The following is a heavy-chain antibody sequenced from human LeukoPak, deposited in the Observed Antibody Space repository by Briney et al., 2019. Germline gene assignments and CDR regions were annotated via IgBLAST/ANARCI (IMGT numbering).Heavy chain of an antibody. J-gene: IGHJ4*02. Sequence: GGSLRLSCAASRFTFSSYGMSWVRQAPGKGVEWVSAISDSGGSTDYADSVKGRFTISRDNFKNTLYLQMNSLRAEDTAVYYCAKDELDDILTGYCDYWGQGTLVTVSS. CDR3: AKDELDDILTGYCDY. D-gene: IGHD3-9*01. V-gene: IGHV3-23*01. CDR1: RFTFSSYG. CDR2: ISDSGGST.